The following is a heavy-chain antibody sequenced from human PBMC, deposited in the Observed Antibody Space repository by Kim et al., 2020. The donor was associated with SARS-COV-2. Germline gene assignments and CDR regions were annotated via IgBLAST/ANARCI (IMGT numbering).Heavy chain of an antibody. J-gene: IGHJ4*02. D-gene: IGHD4-17*01. Sequence: VDSVNGRFTISRDNSRNTVYLQMNSLRVEDTAVYYCAKRHDYRDYWGFDSWGQGTLVTVSS. CDR3: AKRHDYRDYWGFDS. V-gene: IGHV3-23*01.